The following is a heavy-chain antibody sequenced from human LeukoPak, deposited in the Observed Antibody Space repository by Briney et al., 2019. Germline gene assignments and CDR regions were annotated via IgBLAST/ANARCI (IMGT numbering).Heavy chain of an antibody. Sequence: GGSLRLSCAASGFIFSSYWMSWVRQAPGKGLEWVANIKTDGSEKYYVDSVKGRFTISRDNANNSLYLQMNSLRAEDTAVYYCLRYYSGGVRPGWFDPWGQGTLVTVSS. J-gene: IGHJ5*02. D-gene: IGHD2-15*01. V-gene: IGHV3-7*01. CDR3: LRYYSGGVRPGWFDP. CDR1: GFIFSSYW. CDR2: IKTDGSEK.